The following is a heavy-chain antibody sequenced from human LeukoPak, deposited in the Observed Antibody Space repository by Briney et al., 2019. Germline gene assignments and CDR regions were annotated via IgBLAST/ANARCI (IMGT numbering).Heavy chain of an antibody. Sequence: PGGSLRLSCAASGFTSTTYWMSWVRQAPGKGLEWVANIDNAGSDKYYVDSVEGRFTISRDNAKNSLYLQMNSLRAEDTAVYYCARAFRSEYQLLSPSSGMDVWGQGTTVTVSS. V-gene: IGHV3-7*01. CDR1: GFTSTTYW. CDR3: ARAFRSEYQLLSPSSGMDV. J-gene: IGHJ6*02. D-gene: IGHD2-2*01. CDR2: IDNAGSDK.